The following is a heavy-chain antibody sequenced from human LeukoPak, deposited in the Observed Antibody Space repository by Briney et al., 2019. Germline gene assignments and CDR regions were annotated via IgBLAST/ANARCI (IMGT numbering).Heavy chain of an antibody. CDR1: GYTFTGYY. V-gene: IGHV1-2*06. D-gene: IGHD2-2*01. J-gene: IGHJ5*02. CDR2: INPNSGGT. CDR3: ARSRPIVPAKVNWFDP. Sequence: ASAKVSCKASGYTFTGYYMHWVRQAPGQGLEWMGRINPNSGGTNYAQKFQGRVTMTRDTSISTAYMELSRLRSDDTAVYYCARSRPIVPAKVNWFDPWGQGTLVTVSS.